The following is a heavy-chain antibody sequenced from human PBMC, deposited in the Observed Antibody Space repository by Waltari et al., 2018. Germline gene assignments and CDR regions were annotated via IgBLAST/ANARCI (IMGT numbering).Heavy chain of an antibody. Sequence: QVQLVQSGAEVKKPGSSVKVSCKASGGTFGSYAISWVRQAPGQGLEWMGGSIPTFGRTNYPQKFQDRVKITADESTSIAYMELSGLRFEDTAVYFCARGGGRGGSFSFHMDVWGKGTTVTISS. D-gene: IGHD3-10*01. J-gene: IGHJ6*03. CDR3: ARGGGRGGSFSFHMDV. CDR1: GGTFGSYA. CDR2: SIPTFGRT. V-gene: IGHV1-69*12.